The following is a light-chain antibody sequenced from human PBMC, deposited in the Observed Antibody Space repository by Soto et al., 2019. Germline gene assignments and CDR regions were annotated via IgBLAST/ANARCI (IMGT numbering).Light chain of an antibody. CDR3: QAWDSSTHVV. J-gene: IGLJ2*01. Sequence: SYELTQPPSVSVSPGQTASITCSGGKLGDKYACWYQQKPGQSPVLVINQDSKRPSGIPERFSGSNSGNTATLTISGTQAMDEADYYCQAWDSSTHVVVGGGTKLTVL. CDR2: QDS. CDR1: KLGDKY. V-gene: IGLV3-1*01.